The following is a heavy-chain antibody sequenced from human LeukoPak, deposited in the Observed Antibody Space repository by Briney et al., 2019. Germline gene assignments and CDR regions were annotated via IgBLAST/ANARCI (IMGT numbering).Heavy chain of an antibody. CDR1: GYTFTSYG. CDR3: ARDRGVRGVIPTYFDY. V-gene: IGHV1-18*01. Sequence: ASVKVSCKASGYTFTSYGISWVRQAPGQGLEWMGWIGAYNGNTNYAQKLQGRVTMTTDTSTSTAYMELWSLRSDDTAVYYCARDRGVRGVIPTYFDYWGQGTLVTVSS. J-gene: IGHJ4*02. D-gene: IGHD3-10*01. CDR2: IGAYNGNT.